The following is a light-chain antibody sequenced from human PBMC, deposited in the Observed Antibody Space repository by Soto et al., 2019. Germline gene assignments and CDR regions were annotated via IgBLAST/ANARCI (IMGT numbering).Light chain of an antibody. V-gene: IGLV2-14*01. CDR3: SSYTSSSTLGVV. CDR1: SSDVGGYNY. J-gene: IGLJ2*01. Sequence: QSALTQPASVSGSPGQSITISCTGTSSDVGGYNYVSWYQQHPGKAPKLMIYDVSNRPSGVSNPFSGSKSGNTASLTISGLQAEDEADYYCSSYTSSSTLGVVFGGGTKLAVL. CDR2: DVS.